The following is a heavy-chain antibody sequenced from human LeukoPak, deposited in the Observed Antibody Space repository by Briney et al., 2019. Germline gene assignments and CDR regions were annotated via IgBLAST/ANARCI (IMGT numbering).Heavy chain of an antibody. V-gene: IGHV1-24*01. J-gene: IGHJ4*02. CDR3: ATYSGSYRSLFDY. D-gene: IGHD1-26*01. Sequence: ASVKVACKVSGYTLTELSMHWVRQAPGKGLEWMGGFDPEDGETIYAQKFQGRVTMTEDTSTDTAYMELSSLRSEDTAVYYCATYSGSYRSLFDYWGQGTLVTVSS. CDR1: GYTLTELS. CDR2: FDPEDGET.